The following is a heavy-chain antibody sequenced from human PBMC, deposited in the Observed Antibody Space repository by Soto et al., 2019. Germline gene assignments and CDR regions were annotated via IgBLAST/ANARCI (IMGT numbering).Heavy chain of an antibody. J-gene: IGHJ6*03. Sequence: QVQLVQSGAEVKKPGASVKVSCKVSGYTLTELSMHWVRQAPGKGLEWMGGFDPEDGETIYAQKFQGRVTMTEDTSTDTAYMELSRLRSEDTAVYYCATGCSGGSCYFSSYYYMDVWGKGTTVTVSS. D-gene: IGHD2-15*01. CDR2: FDPEDGET. CDR3: ATGCSGGSCYFSSYYYMDV. V-gene: IGHV1-24*01. CDR1: GYTLTELS.